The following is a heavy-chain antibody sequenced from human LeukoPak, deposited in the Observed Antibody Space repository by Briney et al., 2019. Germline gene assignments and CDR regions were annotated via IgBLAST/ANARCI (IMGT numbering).Heavy chain of an antibody. J-gene: IGHJ5*02. CDR1: GGSISSGSYY. Sequence: SQTLSLTFTVSGGSISSGSYYWSWIRQPAGKGLEWIGRIYTSGSTNYNPSLKSRVTISVDTSKNQFSLKLSSVTAADTAVYYCARDPDSWFDPWGQGTLVTVSS. V-gene: IGHV4-61*02. CDR3: ARDPDSWFDP. D-gene: IGHD3-22*01. CDR2: IYTSGST.